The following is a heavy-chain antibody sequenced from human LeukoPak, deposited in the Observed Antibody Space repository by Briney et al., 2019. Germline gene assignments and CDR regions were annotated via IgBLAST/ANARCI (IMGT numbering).Heavy chain of an antibody. CDR2: ISGSTI. Sequence: GGSLRLSCTASGFTFGDYAMSWFRQAPGKGLEWVSYISGSTISYADSVKGRFTISRDSAKSSLYLQMNSLRDEDTAVYYCVRDYNYAFDYWGQGTLVTVSS. CDR1: GFTFGDYA. J-gene: IGHJ4*02. CDR3: VRDYNYAFDY. D-gene: IGHD5-18*01. V-gene: IGHV3-48*02.